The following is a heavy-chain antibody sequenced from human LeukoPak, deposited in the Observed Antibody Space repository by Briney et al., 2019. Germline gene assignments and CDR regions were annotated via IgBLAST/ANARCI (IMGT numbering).Heavy chain of an antibody. J-gene: IGHJ4*02. V-gene: IGHV3-23*01. CDR2: ISGSGGGT. Sequence: PGGSLRLSCAASGFTFSSYAMSWVRQAPGSGLEWVSTISGSGGGTYYADSMKGRFTISRDNSKSTLYLQMNSVRAEDTAIYYCAKQPEYCSSTSCYTDFDYWGQGTLVTVSS. CDR3: AKQPEYCSSTSCYTDFDY. D-gene: IGHD2-2*02. CDR1: GFTFSSYA.